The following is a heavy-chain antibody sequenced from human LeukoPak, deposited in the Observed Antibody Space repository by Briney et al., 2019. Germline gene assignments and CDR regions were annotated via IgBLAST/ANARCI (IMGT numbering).Heavy chain of an antibody. CDR1: GGIFSSYA. V-gene: IGHV1-18*01. J-gene: IGHJ4*02. CDR3: ARDHSNWNYAPDF. Sequence: GSSVKVSCKASGGIFSSYAISWVRQAPGQGLQWLGWISASNGNINYAQKFRDRVTMSTDTSTGTAYLDVRSLTSDDTAVYHCARDHSNWNYAPDFWGQGTLVIVSS. D-gene: IGHD1-7*01. CDR2: ISASNGNI.